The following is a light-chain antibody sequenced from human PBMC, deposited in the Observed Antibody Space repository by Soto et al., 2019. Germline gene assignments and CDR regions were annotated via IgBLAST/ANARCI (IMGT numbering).Light chain of an antibody. CDR3: QQYINFPLT. J-gene: IGKJ1*01. CDR2: AAS. V-gene: IGKV3-20*01. Sequence: EILLTQSPSTLSISPGESATLSCMASQSGSTYLAWYQQKPGQAPRLLIYAASSRATGVPDRFSGSGSGTDFTLTISRLEPEDFAVYYCQQYINFPLTFGQGTKVDIK. CDR1: QSGSTY.